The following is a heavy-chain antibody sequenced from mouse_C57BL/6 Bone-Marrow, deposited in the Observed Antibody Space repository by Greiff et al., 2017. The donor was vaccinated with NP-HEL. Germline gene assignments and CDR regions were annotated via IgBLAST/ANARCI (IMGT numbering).Heavy chain of an antibody. D-gene: IGHD2-1*01. V-gene: IGHV1-59*01. CDR1: GYTFTSYW. J-gene: IGHJ2*01. Sequence: QVQLKQPGAELVRPGTSVKLSCKASGYTFTSYWMHWVKQRPGQGLEWIGVIDPSDSYTNYNQKFKGKATLTVDTSSSTAYMQLSSLTSEDSAVYYCARPYGNYGDYWGQGTTLTVSS. CDR2: IDPSDSYT. CDR3: ARPYGNYGDY.